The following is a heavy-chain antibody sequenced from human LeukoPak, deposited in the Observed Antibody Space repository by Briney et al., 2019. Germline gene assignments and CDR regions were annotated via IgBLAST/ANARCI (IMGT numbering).Heavy chain of an antibody. D-gene: IGHD4-17*01. CDR2: IIPIFGTA. CDR3: ARDWEDGDYLVRAFDI. Sequence: ASVKVSCKASGGTFSSYAISWVRQAPGQGPEWMGGIIPIFGTANYAQKFQGRVTITADESTSTAYMELSSLRSEDTAVYYCARDWEDGDYLVRAFDIWGQGTMVTVSS. V-gene: IGHV1-69*01. CDR1: GGTFSSYA. J-gene: IGHJ3*02.